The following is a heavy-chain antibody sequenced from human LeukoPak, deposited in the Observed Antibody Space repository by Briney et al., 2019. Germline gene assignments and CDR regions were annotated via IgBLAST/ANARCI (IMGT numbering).Heavy chain of an antibody. CDR2: ISWNSGSI. Sequence: GGSLRLSCAASGFTFDDYAMHWVRQAPGKGLEWVSGISWNSGSIGYADSVKGRFTISRDNAKNSLYLQMNSLRAEDMALYYCAKDIGDYGGNDAFDIWGQGTMVTVSS. V-gene: IGHV3-9*03. CDR3: AKDIGDYGGNDAFDI. CDR1: GFTFDDYA. J-gene: IGHJ3*02. D-gene: IGHD4-23*01.